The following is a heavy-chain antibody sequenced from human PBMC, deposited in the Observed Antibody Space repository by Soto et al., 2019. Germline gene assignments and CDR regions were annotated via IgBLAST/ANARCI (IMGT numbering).Heavy chain of an antibody. J-gene: IGHJ4*02. Sequence: QVQLVQSGAEVTRPGSSVKVSCKASGGTFSSYTINWVRQAPGRGLEWMGRIIPILGIANYAQKFQGRVTITADKSTSTAYMELSSLRSEDTAVYYCARSIHSGYDPGDDYWGQGTLVTVSS. CDR2: IIPILGIA. CDR3: ARSIHSGYDPGDDY. D-gene: IGHD5-12*01. V-gene: IGHV1-69*02. CDR1: GGTFSSYT.